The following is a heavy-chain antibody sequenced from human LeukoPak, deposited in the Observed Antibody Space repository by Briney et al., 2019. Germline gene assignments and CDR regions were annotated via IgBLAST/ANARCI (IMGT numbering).Heavy chain of an antibody. V-gene: IGHV1-18*01. CDR1: GYTFTGYG. J-gene: IGHJ3*02. D-gene: IGHD6-13*01. CDR2: ISAYNGNT. CDR3: ARDFRVIAAAGRCAFDI. Sequence: ASVKVSCKASGYTFTGYGISWVRQAPGQGLEWMGWISAYNGNTNYAPKLQGRVTMTTDTSTSTAYMELRSLRSDDTAVYCCARDFRVIAAAGRCAFDIWGQGTMVTVSS.